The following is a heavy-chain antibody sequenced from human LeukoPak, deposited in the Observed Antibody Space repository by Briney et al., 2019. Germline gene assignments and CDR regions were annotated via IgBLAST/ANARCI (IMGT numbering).Heavy chain of an antibody. J-gene: IGHJ5*02. CDR1: GYTFTGYY. CDR2: INHNSGGT. D-gene: IGHD3-10*01. Sequence: ASVKVSCMASGYTFTGYYMHWVRQAPGQGLAWMGWINHNSGGTNYAQKFQGTVTVTSDTSISTAYMELSRLRSDDTAVYYCARLASRITMVRGVLWFDPWGQGTLVTVSS. V-gene: IGHV1-2*02. CDR3: ARLASRITMVRGVLWFDP.